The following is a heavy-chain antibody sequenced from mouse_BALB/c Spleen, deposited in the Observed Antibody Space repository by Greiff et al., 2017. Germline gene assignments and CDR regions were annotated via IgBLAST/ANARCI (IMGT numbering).Heavy chain of an antibody. CDR2: IYPGDGDT. V-gene: IGHV1-87*01. CDR3: ARMSGNYWYFDV. D-gene: IGHD1-1*01. J-gene: IGHJ1*01. CDR1: GYTFTSYW. Sequence: VQLQQSGAELARPGASVKLSCKASGYTFTSYWMQWVKQRPGQGLEWIGAIYPGDGDTRYTQKFKGKATLTADKSSSTAYMQLSSLASEDSAVYYCARMSGNYWYFDVWGAGTTVTVSS.